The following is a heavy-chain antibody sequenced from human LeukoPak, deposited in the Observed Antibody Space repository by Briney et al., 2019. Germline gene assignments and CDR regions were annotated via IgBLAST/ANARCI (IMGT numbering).Heavy chain of an antibody. V-gene: IGHV1-18*01. Sequence: ASVKVSCKASGYTFTSYGISWVRQAPGQGLEWMGWISAYNGNTNYAQKLQGRVTMTTDTSTSTAYMELRSLRSDDTAVYYCARDKPFRGYYYYGMDVWGQGTTVTVSS. D-gene: IGHD2/OR15-2a*01. CDR1: GYTFTSYG. J-gene: IGHJ6*02. CDR2: ISAYNGNT. CDR3: ARDKPFRGYYYYGMDV.